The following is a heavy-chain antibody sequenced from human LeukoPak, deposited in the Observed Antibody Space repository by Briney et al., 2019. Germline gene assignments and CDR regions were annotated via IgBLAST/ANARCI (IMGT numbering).Heavy chain of an antibody. CDR1: GFTFSSYS. V-gene: IGHV3-21*04. J-gene: IGHJ4*02. Sequence: GGSLRLSCAASGFTFSSYSMNWVRQAPGKGLEWVSSISSSSSYIYYADSVKGRFTISRDNAKNSLYLQMNSLRAEDTALYHCARCSCSSTSCPQDYWGQGTLVTVSS. CDR2: ISSSSSYI. CDR3: ARCSCSSTSCPQDY. D-gene: IGHD2-2*01.